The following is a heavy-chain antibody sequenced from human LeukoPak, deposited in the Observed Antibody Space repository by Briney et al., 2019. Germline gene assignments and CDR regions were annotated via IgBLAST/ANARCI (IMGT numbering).Heavy chain of an antibody. CDR2: IVVGSGNT. D-gene: IGHD3-16*01. CDR1: GFTFTSSA. V-gene: IGHV1-58*02. Sequence: TSVKVSCKASGFTFTSSAMQWVRQARGQRLEWIGWIVVGSGNTNYAQKFQERVTITRDMSTSTAYMALSSLRSDDTAVYYCAAHPVLVESDPDYWGQRTLVTVSS. CDR3: AAHPVLVESDPDY. J-gene: IGHJ4*02.